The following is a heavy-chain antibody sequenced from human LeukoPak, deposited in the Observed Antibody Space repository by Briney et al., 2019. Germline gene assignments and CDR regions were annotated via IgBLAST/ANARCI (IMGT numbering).Heavy chain of an antibody. CDR2: IYHRGTA. CDR1: GGSISSYY. CDR3: ARVTVTPYYYYYYMDV. D-gene: IGHD4-11*01. J-gene: IGHJ6*03. V-gene: IGHV4-59*01. Sequence: SETLSLTCTVSGGSISSYYWTWIRQPPGKGLEWIGYIYHRGTANYNPTLKSRVTVSVDTSKNQFSLTLSSVTAADAAVYYCARVTVTPYYYYYYMDVWGKGTTVTVSS.